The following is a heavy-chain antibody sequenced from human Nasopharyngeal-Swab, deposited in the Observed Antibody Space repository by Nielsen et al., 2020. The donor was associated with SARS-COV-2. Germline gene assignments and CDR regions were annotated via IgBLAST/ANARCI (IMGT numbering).Heavy chain of an antibody. CDR1: GFTFDDYA. CDR3: AKDMGDGYNPIQGY. Sequence: GESLKISCAASGFTFDDYAMHWVRQAPGKGLEWVSLISGDGGSTYYADSVKGRFTISRDNSKNSLYLQMNSLRTEDTALYYCAKDMGDGYNPIQGYWGQGILVTVSS. V-gene: IGHV3-43*02. J-gene: IGHJ4*02. CDR2: ISGDGGST. D-gene: IGHD5-24*01.